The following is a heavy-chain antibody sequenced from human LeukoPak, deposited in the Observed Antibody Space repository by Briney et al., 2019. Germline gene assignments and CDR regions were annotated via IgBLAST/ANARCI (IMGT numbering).Heavy chain of an antibody. CDR3: ARGYSSWDHYDY. Sequence: ASVKVSCKASGYTSTSYDINWVRQATGQGLEWMGWMNPNSGNTGYAQKFQGRVTITRNTSISTAYMELSSLRSEDTAVYYCARGYSSWDHYDYWGQGTLVTVSS. D-gene: IGHD6-13*01. V-gene: IGHV1-8*03. J-gene: IGHJ4*02. CDR1: GYTSTSYD. CDR2: MNPNSGNT.